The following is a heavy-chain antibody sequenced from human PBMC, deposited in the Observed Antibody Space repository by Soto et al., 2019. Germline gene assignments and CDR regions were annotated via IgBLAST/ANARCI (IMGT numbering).Heavy chain of an antibody. D-gene: IGHD3-3*01. CDR2: IYYSGST. Sequence: KTSETLSLTCTVSGGSISSGGYYWSWIRQHPGKGLEWIGYIYYSGSTYYNPSLKSRVTISVDTSKNQLSLKLSSVTAADTAVYYCARDPLIFGVDDGTHYYYYGMDVWGQGTTVTVSS. CDR3: ARDPLIFGVDDGTHYYYYGMDV. J-gene: IGHJ6*02. V-gene: IGHV4-31*03. CDR1: GGSISSGGYY.